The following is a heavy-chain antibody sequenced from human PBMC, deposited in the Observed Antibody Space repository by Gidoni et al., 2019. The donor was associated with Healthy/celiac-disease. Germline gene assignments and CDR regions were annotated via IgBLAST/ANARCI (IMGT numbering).Heavy chain of an antibody. D-gene: IGHD2-2*01. V-gene: IGHV5-10-1*03. CDR2: IDPSDSYT. Sequence: EVQLVQSGAEVKKPGESLRISCKGSGYSFTSYWISWVRQMPGKGLEWLGRIDPSDSYTNYSPSFQGHVTISADKSISTAYLQWSSLKASDTAMYYCARLGFWVVPAAMPPKSIEYYYYYGMDVWGQGTTVTVSS. CDR3: ARLGFWVVPAAMPPKSIEYYYYYGMDV. J-gene: IGHJ6*02. CDR1: GYSFTSYW.